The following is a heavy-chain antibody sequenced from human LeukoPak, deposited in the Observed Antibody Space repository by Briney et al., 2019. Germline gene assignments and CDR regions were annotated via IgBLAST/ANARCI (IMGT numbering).Heavy chain of an antibody. D-gene: IGHD1-26*01. J-gene: IGHJ4*02. Sequence: ASVKVSCKASGYTFTSYGISWVRQAPGQGLEWMGWISAYNGNTNYAQKLQGRVTMTTDTSTSTAYMELRGLRSDDTAVYYCARDLDSVVVGATTGGYWGQGTLVTVSS. CDR1: GYTFTSYG. CDR3: ARDLDSVVVGATTGGY. V-gene: IGHV1-18*01. CDR2: ISAYNGNT.